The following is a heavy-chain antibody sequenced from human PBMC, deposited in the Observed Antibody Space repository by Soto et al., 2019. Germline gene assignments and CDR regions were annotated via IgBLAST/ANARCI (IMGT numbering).Heavy chain of an antibody. J-gene: IGHJ4*02. V-gene: IGHV4-59*01. CDR2: IYYSGST. CDR1: GGSISSYY. Sequence: SETLSLTCTVSGGSISSYYWSWIRQPPGKGLEWIGYIYYSGSTNYNPSLKSRVTISVDTSKNQFSLKLSSVTAADTAVYYCAREVRYGGFDYWGQGTLVTVSS. D-gene: IGHD3-16*01. CDR3: AREVRYGGFDY.